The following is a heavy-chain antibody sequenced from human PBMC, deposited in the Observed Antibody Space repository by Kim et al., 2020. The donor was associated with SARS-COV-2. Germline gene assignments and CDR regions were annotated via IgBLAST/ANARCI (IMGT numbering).Heavy chain of an antibody. Sequence: ASVKVSCKASGYTFTSYDINWVRQATGQGLEWMGWMNPNSGNTGYAQKFQGRVTMTRNTSISTAYMELSSLRSEDTAVYYCARGEMVRGVNWFDPWGQGTLVTVSS. CDR1: GYTFTSYD. V-gene: IGHV1-8*01. CDR3: ARGEMVRGVNWFDP. D-gene: IGHD3-10*01. CDR2: MNPNSGNT. J-gene: IGHJ5*02.